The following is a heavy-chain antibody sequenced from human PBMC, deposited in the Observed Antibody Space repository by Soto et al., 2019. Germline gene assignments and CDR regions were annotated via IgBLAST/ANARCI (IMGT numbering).Heavy chain of an antibody. Sequence: QVRLVQSGGGLVRPGGSLRLSCAASGFIFSDLYITWIRQAPGKGLEWLSYISGGGETIHYADSVKGRITVSRDNARGSLYLQMNSLRADDTAVYYCASDPYYYASGYWGQGTLVTVSS. V-gene: IGHV3-11*01. CDR3: ASDPYYYASGY. D-gene: IGHD3-10*01. CDR1: GFIFSDLY. CDR2: ISGGGETI. J-gene: IGHJ4*02.